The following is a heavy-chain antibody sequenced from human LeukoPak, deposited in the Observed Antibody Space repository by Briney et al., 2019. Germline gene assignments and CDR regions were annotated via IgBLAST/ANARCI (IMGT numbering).Heavy chain of an antibody. Sequence: GASVKVSCKASGYTFTSYGISWVRQAPGQGLEWMGWISAYNGNTNYAQKLQGRVTMTTDTSTSTAYMELRSLRSDDTAVYYCARDSPDNWAGDAFDIWGQGTMVTVSS. CDR1: GYTFTSYG. D-gene: IGHD3-9*01. V-gene: IGHV1-18*01. CDR3: ARDSPDNWAGDAFDI. CDR2: ISAYNGNT. J-gene: IGHJ3*02.